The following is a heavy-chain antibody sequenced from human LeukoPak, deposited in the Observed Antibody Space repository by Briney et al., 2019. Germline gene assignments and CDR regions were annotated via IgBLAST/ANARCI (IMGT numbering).Heavy chain of an antibody. D-gene: IGHD2-2*01. CDR1: GYSISSGYY. V-gene: IGHV4-38-2*01. J-gene: IGHJ4*02. CDR2: IYHSGTT. CDR3: ARQRGCSSTSCYRFDY. Sequence: AETLSLTCAVSGYSISSGYYWGWIRQPPGKGLEWIGSIYHSGTTYYNPSLKSRVTISVDTSKTPFSLKLSSVTAADTAVYYCARQRGCSSTSCYRFDYWGQGTLVTVSS.